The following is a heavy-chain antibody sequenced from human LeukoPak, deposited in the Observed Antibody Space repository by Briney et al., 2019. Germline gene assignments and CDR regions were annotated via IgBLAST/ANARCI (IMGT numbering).Heavy chain of an antibody. V-gene: IGHV3-66*01. D-gene: IGHD3-3*01. CDR3: ARNAILGVAPSIGDVSVSAFDI. J-gene: IGHJ3*02. CDR2: IYTNGNT. CDR1: GFTVSSSF. Sequence: GGSLRLSCEASGFTVSSSFMSWVRQAPGKGLEWVSLIYTNGNTYYPDSVKGRFTTSRDNPKNTLYLQMNSLRGEDTALYYCARNAILGVAPSIGDVSVSAFDIWGQGTMVTVSS.